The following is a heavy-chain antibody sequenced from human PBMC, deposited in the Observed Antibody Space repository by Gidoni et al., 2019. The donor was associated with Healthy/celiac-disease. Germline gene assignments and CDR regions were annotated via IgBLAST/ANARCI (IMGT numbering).Heavy chain of an antibody. CDR3: ARYFGDEGSGYSDY. V-gene: IGHV5-51*01. CDR1: GYRVTSYW. Sequence: EVQLVQSGAEVKKTGEPLKISCKGSGYRVTSYWIGWVRQMPGKGLWWMGIIYPGDSDTRYSPSFQGQVTISADTSISTAYLLWSSLKASDTAMYYCARYFGDEGSGYSDYWGQGTLVTVSS. CDR2: IYPGDSDT. D-gene: IGHD3-3*01. J-gene: IGHJ4*02.